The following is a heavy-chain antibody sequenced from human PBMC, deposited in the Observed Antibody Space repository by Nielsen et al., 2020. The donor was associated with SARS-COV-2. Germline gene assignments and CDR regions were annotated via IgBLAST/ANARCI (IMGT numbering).Heavy chain of an antibody. CDR1: GGSISSGGYY. J-gene: IGHJ3*02. CDR2: IYYSGST. V-gene: IGHV4-31*03. D-gene: IGHD3-10*01. Sequence: LRLSCTVSGGSISSGGYYWSWIRQHPGKGLEWIGYIYYSGSTYYNPSLKSRVTISVDTSKNQFSLKLSSVTAADTAVYYCARANIGTYYYGSGSSQRGPYDAFDIWGQGTMVTVSS. CDR3: ARANIGTYYYGSGSSQRGPYDAFDI.